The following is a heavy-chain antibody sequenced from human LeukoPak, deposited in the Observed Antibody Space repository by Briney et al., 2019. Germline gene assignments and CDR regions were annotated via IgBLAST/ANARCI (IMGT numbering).Heavy chain of an antibody. Sequence: SETLSLTCAVSGGSISSGGYSWSWIRQPPGKGLEWIGEINHSGSTNYNPSLKSRVTISVDTSKNQFSLKLSSVTAADTAVYYCARGIKVVVVAATRYFDYWGQGTLVTVSS. D-gene: IGHD2-15*01. J-gene: IGHJ4*02. CDR2: INHSGST. V-gene: IGHV4-30-2*01. CDR3: ARGIKVVVVAATRYFDY. CDR1: GGSISSGGYS.